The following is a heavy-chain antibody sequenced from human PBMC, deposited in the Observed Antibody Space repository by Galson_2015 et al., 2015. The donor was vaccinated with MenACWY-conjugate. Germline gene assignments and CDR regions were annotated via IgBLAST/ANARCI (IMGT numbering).Heavy chain of an antibody. V-gene: IGHV3-64*02. CDR1: GFIFSDYD. D-gene: IGHD3-22*01. CDR2: ISTYGGST. CDR3: ARKDGATDGYNDY. J-gene: IGHJ4*02. Sequence: SLRLSCAGSGFIFSDYDMHWVRQAPGKGLEYVSAISTYGGSTYYADSVKGRFSISRDNSKNMLFLQMGSLRVEDTAVYYCARKDGATDGYNDYWGQGTLVIVSS.